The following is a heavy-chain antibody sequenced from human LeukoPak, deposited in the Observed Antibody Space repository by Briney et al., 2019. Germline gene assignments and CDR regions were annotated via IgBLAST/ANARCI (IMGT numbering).Heavy chain of an antibody. CDR2: ISSSGSTT. D-gene: IGHD3-10*01. CDR1: GFTFSDYY. V-gene: IGHV3-11*04. CDR3: ARGMYYYGSGEDYFDY. Sequence: GGSLRLSCAASGFTFSDYYMSWIRQAPGKGLEWVSYISSSGSTTYYADSVKGRFTISRDNAKNSLHLQMNSLRAEDTAVYYCARGMYYYGSGEDYFDYWGQGTLVTVSS. J-gene: IGHJ4*02.